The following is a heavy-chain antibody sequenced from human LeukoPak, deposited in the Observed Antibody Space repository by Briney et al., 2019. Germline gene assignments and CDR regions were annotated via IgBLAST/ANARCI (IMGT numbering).Heavy chain of an antibody. D-gene: IGHD2-21*02. CDR1: GGSISSSTYF. V-gene: IGHV4-61*05. CDR2: IFYSGST. CDR3: ARTDDAFHI. J-gene: IGHJ3*02. Sequence: SETLSLTCTVSGGSISSSTYFWGWIRQPSGKGLEWIGRIFYSGSTNYNPSLKSRVTISLVMSKNQISLKLSSVTTADTAMYYCARTDDAFHIWGHGTTVTVSS.